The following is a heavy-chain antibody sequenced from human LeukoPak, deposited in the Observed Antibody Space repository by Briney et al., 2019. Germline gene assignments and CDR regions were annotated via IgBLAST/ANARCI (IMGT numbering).Heavy chain of an antibody. CDR1: GFTFSSYW. J-gene: IGHJ4*02. Sequence: GGSLRLSCAASGFTFSSYWMSWVRQAPGKGLEWVSTVDVSGGTTYYADSVKGRFTISRDNSKNTLYLQMNSLRADDTAVYYCAKDQTPYSWGQGTLITVSS. D-gene: IGHD4-23*01. V-gene: IGHV3-23*01. CDR2: VDVSGGTT. CDR3: AKDQTPYS.